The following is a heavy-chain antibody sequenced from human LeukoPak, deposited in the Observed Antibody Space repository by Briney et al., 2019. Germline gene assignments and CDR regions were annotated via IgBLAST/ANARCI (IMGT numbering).Heavy chain of an antibody. V-gene: IGHV1-18*01. CDR1: GYTFSTYG. CDR3: ARDLYYYGSGSYYDVFDV. CDR2: ISAYKGNT. Sequence: ASVKVSCKASGYTFSTYGISWVRQAPGQGLEWMGWISAYKGNTYYAQKLQGRVTMTTDTPTSTAYMELRSLRSDDTATYYCARDLYYYGSGSYYDVFDVWGQGTMVTVSS. D-gene: IGHD3-10*01. J-gene: IGHJ3*01.